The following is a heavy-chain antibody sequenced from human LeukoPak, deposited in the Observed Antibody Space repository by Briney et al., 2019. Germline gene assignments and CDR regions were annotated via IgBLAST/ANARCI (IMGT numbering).Heavy chain of an antibody. Sequence: ASVKVSCKAPGYTFTSYGISWVRQAPGQGLEWMGWISAYNGNTNYAQKLQGRVIMTTDTSTSTAYMELRSLRSDDTAVYYCARDMTGYHRGAFDIWGQGTMVTVSS. CDR2: ISAYNGNT. D-gene: IGHD3-9*01. J-gene: IGHJ3*02. CDR3: ARDMTGYHRGAFDI. CDR1: GYTFTSYG. V-gene: IGHV1-18*01.